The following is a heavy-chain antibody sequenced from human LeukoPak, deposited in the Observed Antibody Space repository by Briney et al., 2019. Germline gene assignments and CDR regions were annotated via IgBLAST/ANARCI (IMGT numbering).Heavy chain of an antibody. CDR3: AKTEAPTTVVTPPNYYGMDV. J-gene: IGHJ6*02. CDR2: ISYDGSNK. V-gene: IGHV3-30*18. D-gene: IGHD4-17*01. CDR1: GVTFSSYG. Sequence: GGSLRLSCAASGVTFSSYGMHWVRQAPGKGLEWVGVISYDGSNKYYADSVKGRFTISGDNSKNTLYLQMNSLRAEDTAVYYCAKTEAPTTVVTPPNYYGMDVWGQGTTVTVSS.